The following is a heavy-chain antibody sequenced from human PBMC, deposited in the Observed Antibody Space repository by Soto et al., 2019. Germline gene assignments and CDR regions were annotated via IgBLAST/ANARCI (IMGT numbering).Heavy chain of an antibody. CDR3: ARRVTDYYYYYYMDV. J-gene: IGHJ6*03. D-gene: IGHD2-21*02. V-gene: IGHV4-59*01. Sequence: SDTLSLTCTVSGGSISSYYWSWIRQPPGKGLEWIGYIYYSGSTNYNPSLKSRVTISVDTSKNQFSLKLSSVTAADTAVYYCARRVTDYYYYYYMDVWGKGTTVTVS. CDR2: IYYSGST. CDR1: GGSISSYY.